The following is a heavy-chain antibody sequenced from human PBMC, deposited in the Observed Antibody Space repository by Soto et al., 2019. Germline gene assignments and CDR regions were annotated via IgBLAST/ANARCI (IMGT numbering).Heavy chain of an antibody. CDR2: ISGSGGST. V-gene: IGHV3-23*01. J-gene: IGHJ4*02. CDR3: AKDLRFLEWPPGYFDY. Sequence: GGSLRLSCAASGFTFSSYAMSWVRQAPGKGLEWVSAISGSGGSTYYADSVKGRFTISRDNSKNTLYLQMNSLRAEDTAVYYCAKDLRFLEWPPGYFDYWGQGTLVTFSS. D-gene: IGHD3-3*01. CDR1: GFTFSSYA.